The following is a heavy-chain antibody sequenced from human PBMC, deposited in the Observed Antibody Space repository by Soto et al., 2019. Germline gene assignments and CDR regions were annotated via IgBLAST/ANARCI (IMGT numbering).Heavy chain of an antibody. CDR2: VDHSGST. CDR1: GYVITSGYY. J-gene: IGHJ4*02. CDR3: ARYFHTYSGPPI. V-gene: IGHV4-38-2*01. D-gene: IGHD5-12*01. Sequence: SETLSLTCVVSGYVITSGYYWGWIRQPPGKGLEWIGTVDHSGSTYYDPSLQGRVTISIDTSKNQFSLKLTSVTAADTTLYYCARYFHTYSGPPIWGQGTLVTVSS.